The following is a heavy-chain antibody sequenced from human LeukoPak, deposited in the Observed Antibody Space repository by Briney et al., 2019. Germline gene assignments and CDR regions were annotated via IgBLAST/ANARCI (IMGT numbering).Heavy chain of an antibody. CDR2: IYTSGST. CDR3: ARGYSSSSEGWFDP. D-gene: IGHD6-6*01. CDR1: GGSISSYY. V-gene: IGHV4-4*07. Sequence: SETLSLTCTVSGGSISSYYWSWIRQPAGKGLEWIGRIYTSGSTNYNPSLKSRVTISVDTSKNQFSLKLSSVTAADTAVYYCARGYSSSSEGWFDPWGQGTLVTVSS. J-gene: IGHJ5*02.